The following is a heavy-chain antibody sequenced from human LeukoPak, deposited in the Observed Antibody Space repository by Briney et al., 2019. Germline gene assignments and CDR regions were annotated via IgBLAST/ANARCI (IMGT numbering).Heavy chain of an antibody. CDR3: ARGTYNSHFDY. CDR2: INPSGGGA. J-gene: IGHJ4*02. CDR1: GYTFTGYY. V-gene: IGHV1-46*01. Sequence: GASVKVSCKASGYTFTGYYIHWLRQAPEQGLEWMGMINPSGGGAIYTQKFQGRVTLTRDTSTTSVYMELNSLRSDDTAVYYCARGTYNSHFDYWGQGILVTVSS. D-gene: IGHD1-1*01.